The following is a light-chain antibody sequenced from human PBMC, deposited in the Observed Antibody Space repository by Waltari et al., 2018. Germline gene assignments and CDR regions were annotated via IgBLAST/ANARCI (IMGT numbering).Light chain of an antibody. Sequence: DIQMTQSPSSLSASVGDRVTITCRASQSISSYLYWYQQKPEKAPQLLIHAASILQSGLPSRCSGSGSATDFTLIISRLQPEDFATYYQRQSYLTLCTFGQGTKVEIK. CDR1: QSISSY. CDR3: RQSYLTLCT. CDR2: AAS. J-gene: IGKJ1*01. V-gene: IGKV1-39*01.